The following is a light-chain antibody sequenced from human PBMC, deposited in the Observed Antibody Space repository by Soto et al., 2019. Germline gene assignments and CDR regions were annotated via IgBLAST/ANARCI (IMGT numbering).Light chain of an antibody. V-gene: IGKV2-28*01. Sequence: EIVMTKSPLSLPVSPGGPAPISCRASQTLLHSNGYNYLDWYLQKQGQSPHLLIYLGSHRASGVPDRFSGSGSGTDFTLKISRVEAEDVGVYYCMQALQTPYTFGQGTRLEIK. J-gene: IGKJ5*01. CDR3: MQALQTPYT. CDR2: LGS. CDR1: QTLLHSNGYNY.